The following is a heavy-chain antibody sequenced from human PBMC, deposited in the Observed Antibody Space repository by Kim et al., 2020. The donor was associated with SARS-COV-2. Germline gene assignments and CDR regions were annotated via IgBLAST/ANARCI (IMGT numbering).Heavy chain of an antibody. Sequence: KFQGRVTITRDTSASTAYMELSSLRSEDTAVYYCAGSRTIGDSSWTPLDYWGQGTLVTVSS. J-gene: IGHJ4*02. D-gene: IGHD6-13*01. CDR3: AGSRTIGDSSWTPLDY. V-gene: IGHV1-3*01.